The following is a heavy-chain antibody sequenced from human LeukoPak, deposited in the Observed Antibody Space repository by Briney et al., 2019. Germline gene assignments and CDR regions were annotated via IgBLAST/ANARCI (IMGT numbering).Heavy chain of an antibody. CDR2: IYYRGSA. V-gene: IGHV4-39*01. J-gene: IGHJ4*02. Sequence: SETLSLTCTVSGGSISSSNYCWGWIRQPPGKGLEWIGTIYYRGSAYYNPSLKSRVTISVDTSKNQFSLKLSSVTAADTAVYYCVRQWMRDSGAYYDFHHWGQGTLVTVST. D-gene: IGHD3-22*01. CDR3: VRQWMRDSGAYYDFHH. CDR1: GGSISSSNYC.